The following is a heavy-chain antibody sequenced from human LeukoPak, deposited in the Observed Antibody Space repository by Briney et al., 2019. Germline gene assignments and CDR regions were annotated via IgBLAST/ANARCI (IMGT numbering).Heavy chain of an antibody. CDR1: GYTFTSDD. D-gene: IGHD3-16*01. Sequence: ASVKLSCTASGYTFTSDDTSWVRQATGQGLEWMGWMNPNSGNTGYAQKFQGRVTMTRNTSISTAYMELSSLRSEDTAVYYCARVPRGDFDYWGQGTLVTVSS. CDR2: MNPNSGNT. CDR3: ARVPRGDFDY. V-gene: IGHV1-8*01. J-gene: IGHJ4*02.